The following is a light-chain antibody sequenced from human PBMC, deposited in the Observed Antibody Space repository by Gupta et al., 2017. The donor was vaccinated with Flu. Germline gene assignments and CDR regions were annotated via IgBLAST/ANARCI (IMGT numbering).Light chain of an antibody. Sequence: SALPQPPSASGPPDQSVTISCTGTSSDVGGCNSVSWYQHHPGRAHNLIIYEVNQRPAGVPGRFSASKSGNTASLTVSGHQAEEEADYYCGSYAPGNQWVFGGGTKVTVL. CDR3: GSYAPGNQWV. CDR2: EVN. V-gene: IGLV2-8*01. CDR1: SSDVGGCNS. J-gene: IGLJ3*02.